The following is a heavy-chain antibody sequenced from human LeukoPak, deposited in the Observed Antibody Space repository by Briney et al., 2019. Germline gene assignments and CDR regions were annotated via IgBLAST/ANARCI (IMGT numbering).Heavy chain of an antibody. D-gene: IGHD3-10*01. CDR2: IWYDGSNK. CDR3: ARDPQLLWFGEYFGHFDY. Sequence: PGGSLRLSCAASGFTFSSYGMHWVRQAPGKGLEWVAVIWYDGSNKYYADSVKGRFTISRDNSKNTLYLQMNSLRVEDTAVYYCARDPQLLWFGEYFGHFDYWGQGTLVTVSS. V-gene: IGHV3-33*08. CDR1: GFTFSSYG. J-gene: IGHJ4*02.